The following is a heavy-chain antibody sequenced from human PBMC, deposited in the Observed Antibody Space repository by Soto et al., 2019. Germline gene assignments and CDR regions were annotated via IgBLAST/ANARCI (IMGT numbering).Heavy chain of an antibody. CDR1: GFTFSSYD. D-gene: IGHD6-19*01. J-gene: IGHJ4*02. CDR3: ARDTNHRADFDY. CDR2: IGTAGDT. V-gene: IGHV3-13*01. Sequence: TGGALRLPCAASGFTFSSYDMHWVRQATGKGLEWVSAIGTAGDTYYPGSVKGRFTISRENAKNSLYLQMNSLRAEDTAVYYCARDTNHRADFDYWGQGTLVTVSS.